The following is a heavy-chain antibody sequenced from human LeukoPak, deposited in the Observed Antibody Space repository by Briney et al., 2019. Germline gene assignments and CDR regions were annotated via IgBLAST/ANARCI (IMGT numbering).Heavy chain of an antibody. J-gene: IGHJ3*02. CDR1: GGSFSGYY. D-gene: IGHD1-1*01. CDR3: ARVKDQLGDAFDI. CDR2: INHSGST. V-gene: IGHV4-34*01. Sequence: PSETLSLTCAVYGGSFSGYYWSWIRQPPGKGLEWIGEINHSGSTNYNPSLKSRVTISVDTSKNQFSLKLSSVTAADTAVYYCARVKDQLGDAFDIWGQGTMVTVS.